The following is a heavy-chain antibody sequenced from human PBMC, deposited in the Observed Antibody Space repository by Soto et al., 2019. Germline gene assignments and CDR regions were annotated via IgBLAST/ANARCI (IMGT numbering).Heavy chain of an antibody. CDR1: GFSFNFYA. CDR3: VSARGANYWAFWYFDL. Sequence: QVQLVESGGGVVQPGRSLRISCAATGFSFNFYAMYWVRQAPGKGLEWVAMISNDGSSENYADSVRGRFIISSVTSKKTLCLQMKSLRAEVSATYYCVSARGANYWAFWYFDLGAGGTLVTVSS. CDR2: ISNDGSSE. D-gene: IGHD6-6*01. V-gene: IGHV3-30-3*01. J-gene: IGHJ2*01.